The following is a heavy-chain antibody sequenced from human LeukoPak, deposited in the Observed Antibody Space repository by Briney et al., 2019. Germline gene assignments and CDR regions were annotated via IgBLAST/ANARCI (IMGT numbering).Heavy chain of an antibody. V-gene: IGHV4-38-2*01. CDR2: IYHTGTT. CDR3: ATREHHVLRTPGDY. Sequence: SETLSLTCAVSGYFISSGYYWDWIRQPPGKGLEWIGSIYHTGTTYYNPSLQSRVTISVDKSKNQFSLKLSSVTAADTAVYYCATREHHVLRTPGDYWGQGTLVTVSS. J-gene: IGHJ4*02. D-gene: IGHD6-6*01. CDR1: GYFISSGYY.